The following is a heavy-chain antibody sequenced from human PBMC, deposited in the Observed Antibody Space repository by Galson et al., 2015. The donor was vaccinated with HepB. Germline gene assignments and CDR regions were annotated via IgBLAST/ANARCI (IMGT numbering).Heavy chain of an antibody. CDR3: TRYDFWSGYLFDY. V-gene: IGHV3-73*01. D-gene: IGHD3-3*01. CDR1: GFTFSGSA. CDR2: IRSKANSYAT. J-gene: IGHJ4*02. Sequence: SLRLSCAASGFTFSGSAMHWVRQASGKGLEWVGRIRSKANSYATAYAASVKGRFTISRDESKNTAYLQMNSLKTEDTAVYYCTRYDFWSGYLFDYWGQGTLVTVSS.